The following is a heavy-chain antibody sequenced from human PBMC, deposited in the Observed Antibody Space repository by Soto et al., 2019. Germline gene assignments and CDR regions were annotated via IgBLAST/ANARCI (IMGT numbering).Heavy chain of an antibody. V-gene: IGHV3-33*01. CDR1: GFTFSNYA. D-gene: IGHD4-17*01. J-gene: IGHJ6*03. CDR3: ARDSGGDYHNYYMDV. CDR2: IWYDGSKK. Sequence: QVQLVESGGGVVQPGRSLRLSCAASGFTFSNYAMHWVRQAPGKGLEWVTIIWYDGSKKNYTDSVKGRFTTSRDSSKNTLYLQMNSLRVEDTAVYYCARDSGGDYHNYYMDVWGKGTTVTVSS.